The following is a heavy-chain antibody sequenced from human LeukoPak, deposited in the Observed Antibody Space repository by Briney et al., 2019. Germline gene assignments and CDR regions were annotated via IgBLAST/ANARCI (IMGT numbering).Heavy chain of an antibody. V-gene: IGHV4-34*01. CDR2: INHSGST. D-gene: IGHD5-24*01. J-gene: IGHJ6*02. CDR3: ARSRRVFYYXMDV. Sequence: KPSETLSLTCAVYGGSFSGYYWSWIRQPPGKGLEWIGEINHSGSTNYNPSLKSRVTISVDTSKNQFSLKLSSVTAADTAVYYCARSRRVFYYXMDVWGQGTTVTVS. CDR1: GGSFSGYY.